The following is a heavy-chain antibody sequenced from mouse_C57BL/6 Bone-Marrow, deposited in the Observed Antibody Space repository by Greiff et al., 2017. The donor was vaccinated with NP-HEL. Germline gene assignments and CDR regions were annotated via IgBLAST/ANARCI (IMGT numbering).Heavy chain of an antibody. CDR2: IYPRSGNT. CDR1: GYTFTSYG. D-gene: IGHD1-1*01. V-gene: IGHV1-81*01. CDR3: ARDYYGSSLRGD. Sequence: QVQLQQSGAELARPGASVKLSCKASGYTFTSYGISWVKQRTGQGLEWIGEIYPRSGNTYYNEKFKGKATLTADKSSSTAYMELRSLTSEDSAVYFCARDYYGSSLRGDWGQGTTRTVSS. J-gene: IGHJ2*01.